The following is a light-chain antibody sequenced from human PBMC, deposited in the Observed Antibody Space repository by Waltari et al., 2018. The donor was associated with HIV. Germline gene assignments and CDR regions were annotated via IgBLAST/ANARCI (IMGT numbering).Light chain of an antibody. CDR3: LQYNNWPPWT. Sequence: EIVMTQSPATLSVSPGERANLSCRASQTIGSNLAWYQQKPGQAPRLLIYGTSTRATGIPARFSGLGSGTEFTLTISSLQSEDFAVYYCLQYNNWPPWTFGQGTKVEIK. CDR2: GTS. J-gene: IGKJ1*01. V-gene: IGKV3-15*01. CDR1: QTIGSN.